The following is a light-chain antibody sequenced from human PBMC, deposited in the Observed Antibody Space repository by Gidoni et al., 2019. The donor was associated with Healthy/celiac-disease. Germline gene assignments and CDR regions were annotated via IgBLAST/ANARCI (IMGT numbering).Light chain of an antibody. Sequence: DIVLTQSPGTLSLSPGERATLSCRASQSVSSGYLAWYQQKPGQAPRLLIYGASSRATGIPDRFRGSGSGTDFTLTISRLKPEDFAVYYCQQYGSSPFMYTFGQGTKLEIK. J-gene: IGKJ2*01. V-gene: IGKV3-20*01. CDR1: QSVSSGY. CDR2: GAS. CDR3: QQYGSSPFMYT.